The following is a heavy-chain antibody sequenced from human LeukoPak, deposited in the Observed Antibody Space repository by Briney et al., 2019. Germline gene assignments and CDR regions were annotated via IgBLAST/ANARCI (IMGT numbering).Heavy chain of an antibody. J-gene: IGHJ4*02. V-gene: IGHV3-11*03. CDR1: GFTFIDHY. CDR2: ISGSSSHT. Sequence: PGGSLRLSCVVSGFTFIDHYSTCIRQTPGKGLEWVSYISGSSSHTNYADSVKGRFTISRDNAKKSLYLQMNSLRAEDTAVYWSESGTSGCCGASCDSFNYWGQGTLVTVSS. D-gene: IGHD2-15*01. CDR3: ESGTSGCCGASCDSFNY.